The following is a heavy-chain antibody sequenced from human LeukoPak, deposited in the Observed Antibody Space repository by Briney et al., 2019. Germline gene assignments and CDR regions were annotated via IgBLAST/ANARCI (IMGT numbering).Heavy chain of an antibody. D-gene: IGHD2-8*01. V-gene: IGHV3-30-3*01. CDR3: ARGGLSLDY. Sequence: PGGSLRLSCAASGFSFSSYAMHWVRQAPGKVLEWVAVISYDGSNKYYADSVKGRFTISRDNSKNTLYLQMNSLRAEDTAVYYCARGGLSLDYWGQGTLVTVSS. CDR1: GFSFSSYA. J-gene: IGHJ4*02. CDR2: ISYDGSNK.